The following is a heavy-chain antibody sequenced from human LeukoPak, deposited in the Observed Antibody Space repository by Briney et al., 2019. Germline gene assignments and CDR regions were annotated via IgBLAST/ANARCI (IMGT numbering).Heavy chain of an antibody. CDR2: ISYDGSNK. CDR1: GFTFSSYA. Sequence: GGSLRLSCAASGFTFSSYAMHWVRQAPGKGLEWVAVISYDGSNKYYADSVKGRFTISRDNSKNTLYLQMNSLRAEDTAVYYCARVHTIRYFDWLSLDYWGQGTLVTVSS. CDR3: ARVHTIRYFDWLSLDY. D-gene: IGHD3-9*01. J-gene: IGHJ4*02. V-gene: IGHV3-30-3*01.